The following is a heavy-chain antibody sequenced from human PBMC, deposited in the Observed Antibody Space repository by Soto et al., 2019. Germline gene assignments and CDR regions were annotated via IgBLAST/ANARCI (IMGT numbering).Heavy chain of an antibody. Sequence: PSETLSLTCSVSGGSMTTYHWSWIRQLAGKGLEWIGRIYASGSTSYNPSLKSRVTMSIDTSKNQFSLKLRSMTAADTAMYYCARALADGSGYTDHWGQGTLVTVS. CDR2: IYASGST. CDR3: ARALADGSGYTDH. CDR1: GGSMTTYH. J-gene: IGHJ4*02. V-gene: IGHV4-4*07. D-gene: IGHD2-15*01.